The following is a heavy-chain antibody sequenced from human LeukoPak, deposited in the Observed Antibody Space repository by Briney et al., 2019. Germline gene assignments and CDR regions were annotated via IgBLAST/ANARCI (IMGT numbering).Heavy chain of an antibody. CDR2: IYPGDSDT. V-gene: IGHV5-51*01. J-gene: IGHJ4*02. Sequence: GESLKISCKGSGYSFTSYWIGWVRQLPGKGLEWMGIIYPGDSDTRYSPSFQGQVTISADKSISTAYLQWSSLKASDTADTAMYYCARQDSSSSYFDYWGQGTLVTVSS. CDR3: ARQDSSSSYFDY. D-gene: IGHD6-6*01. CDR1: GYSFTSYW.